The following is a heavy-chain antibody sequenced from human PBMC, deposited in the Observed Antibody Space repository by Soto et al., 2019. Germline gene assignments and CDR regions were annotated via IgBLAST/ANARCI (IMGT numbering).Heavy chain of an antibody. Sequence: SETLSLTCSASGGSITSSSHFWGWVRQPPGKGLEWIGTIYFTGTTYYTPSLKSRLTMSIDTSKNEFSLRLNSVTAADTAVYYCAGQTFTRAAASYGRSNWFDPWGPGTLVTVSS. CDR1: GGSITSSSHF. J-gene: IGHJ5*02. CDR2: IYFTGTT. V-gene: IGHV4-39*01. D-gene: IGHD3-16*01. CDR3: AGQTFTRAAASYGRSNWFDP.